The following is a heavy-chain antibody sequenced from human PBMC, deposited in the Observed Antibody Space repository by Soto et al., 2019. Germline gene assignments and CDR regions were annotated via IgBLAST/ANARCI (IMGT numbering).Heavy chain of an antibody. Sequence: EGSLRLSCAASGFTFSSYAMSWVRQAPGKGLEWVSAISGSGGSTYYADSVKGRFTISRDNSKNTLYLQMNSLRAEDTAVYYCAKIEISGSSWLGPAEYFQHWGQGTLVTVSS. CDR3: AKIEISGSSWLGPAEYFQH. V-gene: IGHV3-23*01. CDR2: ISGSGGST. D-gene: IGHD6-13*01. CDR1: GFTFSSYA. J-gene: IGHJ1*01.